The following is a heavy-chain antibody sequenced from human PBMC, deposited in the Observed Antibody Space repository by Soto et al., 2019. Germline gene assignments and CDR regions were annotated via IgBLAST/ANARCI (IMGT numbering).Heavy chain of an antibody. J-gene: IGHJ4*02. D-gene: IGHD2-8*02. V-gene: IGHV4-59*01. CDR1: GGSISTYY. CDR3: ARAGGVYYLDY. Sequence: SETLSLTFTFSGGSISTYYWSRIRQPPGKGLEWIGYIYYSGITDYNPSLKSRVTISVDTSKSQFSLKLSSVTAADTAVYYCARAGGVYYLDYWGQGTLVTVS. CDR2: IYYSGIT.